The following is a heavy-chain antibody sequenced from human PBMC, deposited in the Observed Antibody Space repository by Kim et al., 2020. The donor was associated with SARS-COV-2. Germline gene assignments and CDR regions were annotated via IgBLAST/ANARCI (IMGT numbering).Heavy chain of an antibody. V-gene: IGHV1-24*01. Sequence: ASVKVSCKVSGYTLTELSMHWVRQAPGKGLEWMGGFDPEDGETIYAQKFQGRVTMTEDTSTDTAYMELSSLRSEDTAVYYCATERPTYYYDSSGSRVRGPFDYWGQGTLVTVSS. CDR2: FDPEDGET. CDR1: GYTLTELS. CDR3: ATERPTYYYDSSGSRVRGPFDY. D-gene: IGHD3-22*01. J-gene: IGHJ4*02.